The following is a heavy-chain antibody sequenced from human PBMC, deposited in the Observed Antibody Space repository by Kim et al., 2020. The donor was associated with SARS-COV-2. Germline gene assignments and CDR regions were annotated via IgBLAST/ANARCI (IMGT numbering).Heavy chain of an antibody. V-gene: IGHV1-24*01. D-gene: IGHD3-22*01. CDR1: GYTLTELS. CDR2: FDPEDGET. J-gene: IGHJ6*02. Sequence: ASVKVSCKVSGYTLTELSMHWVRQAPGKGLEWMGGFDPEDGETIYAQKFQCRVTMTEDTSTDTAYMELSSLRSEDTAVYYCATGDYYYDSSGTFYYYYGMDVWGQGTTVTVSS. CDR3: ATGDYYYDSSGTFYYYYGMDV.